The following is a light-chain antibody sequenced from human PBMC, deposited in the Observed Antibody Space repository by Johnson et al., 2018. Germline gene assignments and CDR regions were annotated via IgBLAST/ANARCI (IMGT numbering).Light chain of an antibody. CDR2: ENN. CDR1: SSNIGNNY. V-gene: IGLV1-51*02. CDR3: GTWDSSLGAGNG. Sequence: QSVLTQPPSVSAAPGQKVTISCSGSSSNIGNNYVSWYQQLPGTAPKLLIYENNKRPSGIPDRFSGSKSGTSATLGITGLQTGDEADYYCGTWDSSLGAGNGCGTGTKGTVL. J-gene: IGLJ1*01.